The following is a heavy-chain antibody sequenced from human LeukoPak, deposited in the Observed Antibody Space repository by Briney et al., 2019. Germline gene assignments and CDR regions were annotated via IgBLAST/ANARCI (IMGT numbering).Heavy chain of an antibody. V-gene: IGHV1-69*04. CDR1: GGTFSSYA. J-gene: IGHJ3*02. CDR3: AAGYCSSTSCLDAFDI. CDR2: IIPILGIA. Sequence: SVKVSCKASGGTFSSYAISCVRQAPGQGLEWMGRIIPILGIANYAQKFQGRVTITADKSTSTAYMELSSMRSEDTAVYYCAAGYCSSTSCLDAFDIWGQGTMVTVSS. D-gene: IGHD2-2*01.